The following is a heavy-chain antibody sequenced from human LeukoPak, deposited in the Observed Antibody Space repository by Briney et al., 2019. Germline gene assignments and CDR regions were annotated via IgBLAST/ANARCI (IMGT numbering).Heavy chain of an antibody. Sequence: GGSLRLSCVGSGFSFSDTWMSWVRQSPGKGLEWVGRIKSKTDGGTTDYAAPVKGRFTISRDDSKNTLYLQMNSLKTEDTAVYYCSTTYYYDSSEDYWGRGTLVTVSS. D-gene: IGHD3-22*01. V-gene: IGHV3-15*01. CDR1: GFSFSDTW. CDR3: STTYYYDSSEDY. J-gene: IGHJ4*02. CDR2: IKSKTDGGTT.